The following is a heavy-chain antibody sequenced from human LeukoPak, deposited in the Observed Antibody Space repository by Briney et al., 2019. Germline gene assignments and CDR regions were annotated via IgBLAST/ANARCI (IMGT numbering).Heavy chain of an antibody. D-gene: IGHD3-9*01. V-gene: IGHV3-74*01. Sequence: PGESLRLSCAASGFIFSSYWMHWVRQIPGKGLVWVSRINSDGTTTNYADSVKGRFTISRDSAQNTVYLQMNSLTAEDTAVYHCARDMTGNVADYWGQGTLVTVSS. CDR1: GFIFSSYW. CDR2: INSDGTTT. J-gene: IGHJ4*02. CDR3: ARDMTGNVADY.